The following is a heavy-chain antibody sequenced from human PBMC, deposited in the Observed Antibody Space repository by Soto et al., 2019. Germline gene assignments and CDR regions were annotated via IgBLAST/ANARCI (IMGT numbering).Heavy chain of an antibody. CDR3: AKDSSYYDFWSGSYNWFDP. Sequence: PGGSLRLSCAASVFTFSSYAMSWVRQAPGKGLEWVSAISGSGGSAYYADSVKGRFTISRDNSKNTLYLQMNSLRAEDTAVYYCAKDSSYYDFWSGSYNWFDPWGQGTLVTVSS. D-gene: IGHD3-3*01. J-gene: IGHJ5*02. V-gene: IGHV3-23*01. CDR2: ISGSGGSA. CDR1: VFTFSSYA.